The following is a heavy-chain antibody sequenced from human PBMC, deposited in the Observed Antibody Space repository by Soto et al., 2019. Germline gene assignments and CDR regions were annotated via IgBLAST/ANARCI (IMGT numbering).Heavy chain of an antibody. V-gene: IGHV4-59*01. Sequence: QVQLQESGPGLVKPSETLSLSCTVSGGSISSYYWTWIRQPPGKGLEWIGYIYYSGSTNYNPSLYSRVTISVDTPKNQFSLKLSSVTAADTAVYYCARGKRYFDYWGQGTLVTVSS. J-gene: IGHJ4*02. CDR2: IYYSGST. CDR3: ARGKRYFDY. CDR1: GGSISSYY.